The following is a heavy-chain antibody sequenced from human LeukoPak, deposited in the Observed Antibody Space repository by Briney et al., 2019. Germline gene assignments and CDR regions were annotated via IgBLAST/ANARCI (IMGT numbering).Heavy chain of an antibody. V-gene: IGHV4-59*08. D-gene: IGHD3-10*01. Sequence: PSETLSLTCTVSGGSISSYYWSWIRQPPGKGLEWIVYIYYSGSTNYNPSLKSRVTISVDTSKNQFSLKLSSVTAADTAVYYCARHVHWFGELLGAFDIWGQGTMVTVSS. CDR2: IYYSGST. CDR3: ARHVHWFGELLGAFDI. CDR1: GGSISSYY. J-gene: IGHJ3*02.